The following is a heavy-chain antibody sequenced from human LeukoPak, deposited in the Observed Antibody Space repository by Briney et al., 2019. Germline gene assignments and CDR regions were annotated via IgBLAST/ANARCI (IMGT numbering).Heavy chain of an antibody. CDR2: ISSDGRTT. V-gene: IGHV3-74*01. CDR1: GFTFSYNW. Sequence: GGSLRLSCAASGFTFSYNWMHWVRQAPGKGLVWVSRISSDGRTTHYADSVKGRFTISRDSAKNTLFLQMNDLRADDTAVYYCLGYYSGSPNWGQGTLVTVSS. J-gene: IGHJ4*02. CDR3: LGYYSGSPN. D-gene: IGHD3-10*01.